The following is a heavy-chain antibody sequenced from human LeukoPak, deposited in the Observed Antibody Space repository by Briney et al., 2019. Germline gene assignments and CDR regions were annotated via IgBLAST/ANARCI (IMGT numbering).Heavy chain of an antibody. CDR1: GFTFSSYW. D-gene: IGHD1-26*01. J-gene: IGHJ6*03. Sequence: PGGSLRLSCAASGFTFSSYWMSWVRQAPGKGLEWVANIKQGGSEKYYVDSVKGRFTISRDNAKNSLYLQMNSLRAEDTAVYYCARGKARIVGATIYYYYMDVWGKGTTVTVSS. CDR3: ARGKARIVGATIYYYYMDV. CDR2: IKQGGSEK. V-gene: IGHV3-7*01.